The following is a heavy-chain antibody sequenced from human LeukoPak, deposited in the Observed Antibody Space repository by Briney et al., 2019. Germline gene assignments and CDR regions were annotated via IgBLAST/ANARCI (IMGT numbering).Heavy chain of an antibody. Sequence: ASVKVSCNASGYTFTGYYMHWVRQAPGQGLEWMGWINPNSGGTNYAQKFQGRVTMTRDTSISTAYMELSRLRSDDTAVYYCARVVVDTAAYFDYWGQGTLVTVSS. CDR1: GYTFTGYY. CDR2: INPNSGGT. CDR3: ARVVVDTAAYFDY. V-gene: IGHV1-2*02. D-gene: IGHD5-18*01. J-gene: IGHJ4*02.